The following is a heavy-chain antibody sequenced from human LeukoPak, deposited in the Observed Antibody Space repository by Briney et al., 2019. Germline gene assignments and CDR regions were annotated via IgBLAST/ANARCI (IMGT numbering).Heavy chain of an antibody. CDR1: GFTFSSYG. Sequence: GGTLRLSCAASGFTFSSYGMSWVRQAPGKGLEWVSAISGSGGSTYYADSVKGRFTISRDNSKNTLYLQMNSLRAEDTAVYYCAELGITMIGGVWGKGTTVTISS. V-gene: IGHV3-23*01. J-gene: IGHJ6*04. CDR2: ISGSGGST. CDR3: AELGITMIGGV. D-gene: IGHD3-10*02.